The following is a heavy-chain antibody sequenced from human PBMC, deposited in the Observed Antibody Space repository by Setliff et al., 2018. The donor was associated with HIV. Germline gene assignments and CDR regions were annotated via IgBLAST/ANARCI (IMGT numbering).Heavy chain of an antibody. Sequence: SETLSLTCAVYGGSFSGDSWSWIRQPRIGEINHNGSTNYNPSLKSRVTISVDTSKNQFSLKLSSVTAADTSVYYCASGFGVVYYYYGMDVWGQGTTVTVSS. V-gene: IGHV4-34*01. J-gene: IGHJ6*02. D-gene: IGHD3-3*01. CDR1: GGSFSGDS. CDR2: INHNGST. CDR3: ASGFGVVYYYYGMDV.